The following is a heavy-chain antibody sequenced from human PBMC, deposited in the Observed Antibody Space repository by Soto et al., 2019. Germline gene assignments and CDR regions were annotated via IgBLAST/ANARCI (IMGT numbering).Heavy chain of an antibody. CDR1: GFTFSTYG. D-gene: IGHD6-13*01. V-gene: IGHV3-30*18. CDR3: AKEYGSTWIDH. CDR2: MSYDGTKQ. J-gene: IGHJ4*02. Sequence: GGSLRLSCAASGFTFSTYGMHWVRQAPGKGLEWVAAMSYDGTKQYYVDSVKGRFTISRDNSRNTLFLQLNSLRDEDTAVYYCAKEYGSTWIDHWGQGTPVTVSS.